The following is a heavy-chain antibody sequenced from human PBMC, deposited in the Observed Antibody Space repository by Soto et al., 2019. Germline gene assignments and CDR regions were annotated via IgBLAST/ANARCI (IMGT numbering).Heavy chain of an antibody. CDR1: GFTVSSNY. CDR2: IYSGGST. V-gene: IGHV3-66*01. CDR3: ARDIPPLRLGELSSSQDY. Sequence: PGGSLRLSCAASGFTVSSNYMSWVRQAPGKGLEWVSVIYSGGSTYHADSVKGRFTISRDNSKNTLYLQMNSLRAEDTAVYYCARDIPPLRLGELSSSQDYWGQGTLVTVSS. D-gene: IGHD3-16*02. J-gene: IGHJ4*02.